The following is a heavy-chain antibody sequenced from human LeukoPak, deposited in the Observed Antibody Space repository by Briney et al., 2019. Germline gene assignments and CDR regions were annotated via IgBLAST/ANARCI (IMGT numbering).Heavy chain of an antibody. V-gene: IGHV3-23*01. CDR2: ISGSGDNT. CDR1: GFSFSNYA. J-gene: IGHJ4*02. CDR3: AKGYYGSGSYGWFDY. D-gene: IGHD3-10*01. Sequence: GGSLRLSCAASGFSFSNYAMSWVRQAPGRGLEWVSGISGSGDNTYYADSVKGRFTVSRDNSKNTLFLHMNSLRAEDTAVYSCAKGYYGSGSYGWFDYWGQGTLVTVSS.